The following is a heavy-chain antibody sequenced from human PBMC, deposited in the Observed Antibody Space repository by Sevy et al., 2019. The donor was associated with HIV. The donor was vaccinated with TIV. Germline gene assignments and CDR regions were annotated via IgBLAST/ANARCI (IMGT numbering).Heavy chain of an antibody. CDR3: ARDPYYDSSGYYSAEYFQH. D-gene: IGHD3-22*01. Sequence: ASVKVSCKASGYTFTSYGISWVRQAPGQGLEWMGWISAYNGNTNYAQKLQGRVTMTKDTSTSTAYMELRSLRSDDTAVYYCARDPYYDSSGYYSAEYFQHWGQGTLVTVSS. CDR2: ISAYNGNT. V-gene: IGHV1-18*04. CDR1: GYTFTSYG. J-gene: IGHJ1*01.